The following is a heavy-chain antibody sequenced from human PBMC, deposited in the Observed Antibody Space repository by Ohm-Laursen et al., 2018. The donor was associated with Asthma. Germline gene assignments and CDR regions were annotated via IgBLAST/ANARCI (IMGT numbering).Heavy chain of an antibody. D-gene: IGHD2-2*01. CDR2: VYYSGTT. CDR1: GGSISTGDYY. V-gene: IGHV4-31*11. J-gene: IGHJ5*02. CDR3: ARGVYQLPPGS. Sequence: SQTLSLTCAVSGGSISTGDYYWSWIRQHPGKGLEWIGYVYYSGTTYYNPSLKSRVTISVDTSKNQFSLKLSSVTAADTAVYYCARGVYQLPPGSWGQGTLVTVSS.